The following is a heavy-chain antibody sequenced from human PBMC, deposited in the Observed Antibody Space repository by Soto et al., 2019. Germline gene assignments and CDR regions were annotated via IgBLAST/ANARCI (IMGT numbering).Heavy chain of an antibody. Sequence: RGESLKISCKGSGYSFTSYWIGWVRQMPGKGLEWMGIIYPGDSDTRYSPSFQGQVTISADKSISTAYLQWSSLKASDTALYYCARPREAGKYYYGGDVWGQGTTVTVSS. CDR1: GYSFTSYW. V-gene: IGHV5-51*01. D-gene: IGHD6-19*01. CDR3: ARPREAGKYYYGGDV. J-gene: IGHJ6*02. CDR2: IYPGDSDT.